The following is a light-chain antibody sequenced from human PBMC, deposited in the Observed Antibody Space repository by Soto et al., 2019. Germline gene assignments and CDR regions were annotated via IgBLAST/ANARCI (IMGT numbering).Light chain of an antibody. V-gene: IGKV1-5*03. CDR3: QQYNSYSPT. CDR1: PRISVW. J-gene: IGKJ1*01. CDR2: KAS. Sequence: DIQMTQSPSTLSASVGDRVTITCRASPRISVWLAWYQQKAGKAPNLLIYKASRLESGVPSRFSGSGSETEFTLTISGLQPGDSATYYCQQYNSYSPTFGQGTKVEVK.